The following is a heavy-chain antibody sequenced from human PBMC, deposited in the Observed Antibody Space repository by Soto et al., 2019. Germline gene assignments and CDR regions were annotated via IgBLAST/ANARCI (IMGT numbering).Heavy chain of an antibody. D-gene: IGHD6-25*01. Sequence: SVKVSCKASGGTFSSYAISWVRQAPGQGLEWMGGIIPIFGTANYAQKFQGRVTITADEPTSTAYMELSSLRSEDTAVYYCARDLRGYEGIAAEKDWFDPWGQGTLVTAPQ. V-gene: IGHV1-69*13. J-gene: IGHJ5*02. CDR3: ARDLRGYEGIAAEKDWFDP. CDR2: IIPIFGTA. CDR1: GGTFSSYA.